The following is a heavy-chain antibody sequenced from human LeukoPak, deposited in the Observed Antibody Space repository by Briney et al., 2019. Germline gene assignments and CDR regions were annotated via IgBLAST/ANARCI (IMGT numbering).Heavy chain of an antibody. CDR3: ARSLVAARRELAFDI. J-gene: IGHJ3*02. CDR2: ISSSSSTI. Sequence: PAGGSLRLSCAASGFTFSSYSMNWVRQAPGKGLEGVSYISSSSSTIYYADSVKGRFTISRDNDKNSLYLQMNSLRAEDTAVYYCARSLVAARRELAFDIWGQGTMVTVSS. D-gene: IGHD6-6*01. CDR1: GFTFSSYS. V-gene: IGHV3-48*01.